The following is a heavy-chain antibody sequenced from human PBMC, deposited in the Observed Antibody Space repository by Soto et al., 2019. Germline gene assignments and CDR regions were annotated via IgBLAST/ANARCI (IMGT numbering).Heavy chain of an antibody. CDR3: TRVALSDYTMDV. CDR1: GFTFSSYD. Sequence: GSLRLSCAASGFTFSSYDLYWVRQAPGKGLEWVASIGTADDTYYPGSVEGRFTISRDNTKNSFYLQLNSLRPGDTAVYYCTRVALSDYTMDVWGQGTTVTVSS. V-gene: IGHV3-13*01. J-gene: IGHJ6*02. CDR2: IGTADDT. D-gene: IGHD5-12*01.